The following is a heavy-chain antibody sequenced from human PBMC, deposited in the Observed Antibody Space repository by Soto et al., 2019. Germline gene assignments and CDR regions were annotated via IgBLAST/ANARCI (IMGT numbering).Heavy chain of an antibody. V-gene: IGHV1-3*01. CDR1: GYTFTNYA. Sequence: ASVKVSCKASGYTFTNYAMHWVRQAPGQRLEWMGWINAGNGNTKYSQKFQGRVTMTTDTSTNTAYMEMSSLRSDDTAVYYCARIADCSTTSCSFPSRFHIRGYYYYYGLDVWGQGTTVTVSS. J-gene: IGHJ6*02. D-gene: IGHD2-2*01. CDR3: ARIADCSTTSCSFPSRFHIRGYYYYYGLDV. CDR2: INAGNGNT.